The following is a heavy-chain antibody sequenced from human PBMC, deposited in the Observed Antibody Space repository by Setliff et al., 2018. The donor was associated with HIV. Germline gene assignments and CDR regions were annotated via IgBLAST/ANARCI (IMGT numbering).Heavy chain of an antibody. D-gene: IGHD2-21*02. J-gene: IGHJ4*02. CDR1: GGSISSHY. CDR3: AITLVGVTTEMY. Sequence: SETLSLTCTVSGGSISSHYWSWIRQPPGKGLEWIGSIYYSGSTNYNPSLQSRVTVSVDTSKPHYSLKMNSVTAADTAVYYCAITLVGVTTEMYWGQGTLVTVSS. CDR2: IYYSGST. V-gene: IGHV4-59*11.